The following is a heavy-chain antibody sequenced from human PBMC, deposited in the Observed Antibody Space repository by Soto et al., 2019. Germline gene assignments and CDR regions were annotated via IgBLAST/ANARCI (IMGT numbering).Heavy chain of an antibody. Sequence: SETLSITCTGSGWSISSYYWSWIRQPPGKGLEWIGYIYYRANPNYNPSLKSRVTISQDTSKNQFSLKLSSVTAADTAVYYCARLNGYCIRGSCHGHYAMDVWGQGTTVT. V-gene: IGHV4-59*08. CDR2: IYYRANP. CDR1: GWSISSYY. CDR3: ARLNGYCIRGSCHGHYAMDV. D-gene: IGHD2-15*01. J-gene: IGHJ6*02.